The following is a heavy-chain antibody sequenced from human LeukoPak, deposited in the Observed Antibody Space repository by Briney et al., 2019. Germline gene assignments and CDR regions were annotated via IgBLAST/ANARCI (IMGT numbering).Heavy chain of an antibody. D-gene: IGHD2-8*01. CDR1: GFTFTRSV. J-gene: IGHJ4*02. Sequence: SEKVSCKASGFTFTRSVVQWVRQARGQRLEWIGWIVVGSDDTNYAQKFQERVTITRDMSTNTASMELSSLRSEDTAVYYCATGYCTNGVCNGFDYWGQGTLVTVSS. CDR2: IVVGSDDT. CDR3: ATGYCTNGVCNGFDY. V-gene: IGHV1-58*01.